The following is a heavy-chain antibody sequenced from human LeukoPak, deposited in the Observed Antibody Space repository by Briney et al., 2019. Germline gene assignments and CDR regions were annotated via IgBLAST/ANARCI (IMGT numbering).Heavy chain of an antibody. CDR3: ARGETRGWYFDY. D-gene: IGHD6-19*01. Sequence: SETLSLTCTVSGGSISSYYWSWIRQPPGEGLEWIGNIYYSGSTNYNPSLKSRVTMSVDTSKNQFSLKLSSVTAADTAVYYCARGETRGWYFDYWGQGTLITVSS. CDR1: GGSISSYY. V-gene: IGHV4-59*01. J-gene: IGHJ4*02. CDR2: IYYSGST.